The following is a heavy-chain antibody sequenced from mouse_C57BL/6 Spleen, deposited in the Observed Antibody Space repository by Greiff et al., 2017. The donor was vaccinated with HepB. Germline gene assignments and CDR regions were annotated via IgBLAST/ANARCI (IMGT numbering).Heavy chain of an antibody. CDR3: AIITTVVATDYYAMDY. V-gene: IGHV1-9*01. D-gene: IGHD1-1*01. CDR2: ILPGSGST. J-gene: IGHJ4*01. CDR1: GYTFTGYW. Sequence: VQLQQSGAELMKPGASVKLSCKATGYTFTGYWIEWVKQRPGHGLEWIGEILPGSGSTNYNEKFKGKATLTADTSSNTAYMQLSSLTTEDSAIYYCAIITTVVATDYYAMDYWGQGTSVTVSS.